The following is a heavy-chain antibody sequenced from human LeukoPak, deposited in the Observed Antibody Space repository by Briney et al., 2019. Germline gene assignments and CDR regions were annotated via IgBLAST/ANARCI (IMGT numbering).Heavy chain of an antibody. J-gene: IGHJ4*02. Sequence: GGSLRLSCAASGFTFSSYAMSWVRQAPGKGLEWVSAISGSGGSTYYADSVKGRFTISRDNSKNTLYLQMNSLRAEDTAVYYCAKRGDSSSWWPYYFDYWGQGTLVTVSS. CDR3: AKRGDSSSWWPYYFDY. CDR1: GFTFSSYA. D-gene: IGHD6-13*01. V-gene: IGHV3-23*01. CDR2: ISGSGGST.